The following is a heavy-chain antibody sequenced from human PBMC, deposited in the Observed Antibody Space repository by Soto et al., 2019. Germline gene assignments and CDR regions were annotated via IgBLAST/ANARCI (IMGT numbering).Heavy chain of an antibody. CDR3: ARDFSYSSSWDGMDV. D-gene: IGHD6-13*01. J-gene: IGHJ6*02. CDR1: GFTFSSYS. CDR2: ISSSSSYI. Sequence: EVQLVESGGGLVKPGGSLRLSCAASGFTFSSYSMNWVRQAPGKGLEWVSSISSSSSYIYYADSVKDRFTISRDNAKNSLYLQMNSLRAEDTAVYYCARDFSYSSSWDGMDVWGQGTTVTVSS. V-gene: IGHV3-21*01.